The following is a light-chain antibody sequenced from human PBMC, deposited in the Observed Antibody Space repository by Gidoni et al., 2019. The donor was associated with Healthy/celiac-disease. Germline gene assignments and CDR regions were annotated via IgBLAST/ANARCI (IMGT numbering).Light chain of an antibody. J-gene: IGLJ3*02. CDR1: SSHIGSNT. V-gene: IGLV1-44*01. CDR2: STN. CDR3: AAWDDSLNGWV. Sequence: QSVLTQPPSASGTPGQRVTISCSGSSSHIGSNTVNWYQHLPGTAPKLLIYSTNQRPSGVPDRFSGPKSGTSASLAISGLQSEDEADYYCAAWDDSLNGWVFGGGTKLTVL.